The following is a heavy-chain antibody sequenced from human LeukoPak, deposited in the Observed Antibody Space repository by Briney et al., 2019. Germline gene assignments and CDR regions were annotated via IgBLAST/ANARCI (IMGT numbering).Heavy chain of an antibody. CDR3: ARGSEWEPIDY. Sequence: PGGSLRLSYAASGFLVFSDYISWVRQAPGKGLECVSVIYSGGTTYYADSVKGRFIISRDNSKNTVYLQMNSLRAEDTAVYYCARGSEWEPIDYWGQGTLVTVSS. V-gene: IGHV3-66*02. CDR1: GFLVFSDY. CDR2: IYSGGTT. D-gene: IGHD1-26*01. J-gene: IGHJ4*02.